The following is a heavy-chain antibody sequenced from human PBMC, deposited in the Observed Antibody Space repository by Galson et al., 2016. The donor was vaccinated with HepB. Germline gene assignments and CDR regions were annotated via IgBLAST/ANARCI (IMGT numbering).Heavy chain of an antibody. D-gene: IGHD3-22*01. CDR2: INHSGST. Sequence: SETLSLTCAVSGGSNSGGGYYWSWIRQHPGKGLEWIGEINHSGSTNYNPSLKSRVAISVDTSKNQFSLKLSSVTAADTAVYYCAQGYYDSSGYYNDYWGQGTLVTVSS. J-gene: IGHJ4*02. CDR3: AQGYYDSSGYYNDY. V-gene: IGHV4-34*01. CDR1: GGSNSGGGYY.